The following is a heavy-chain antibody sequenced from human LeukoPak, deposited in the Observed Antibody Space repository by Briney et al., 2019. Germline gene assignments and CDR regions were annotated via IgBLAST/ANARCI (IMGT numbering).Heavy chain of an antibody. CDR1: GLTFSSYE. CDR2: ISSSGSTI. Sequence: GGSLRLSCAASGLTFSSYEMNWVRQAPGKGLEWVSYISSSGSTIYYADSVKGRFTISRDNAKNSLYLQMNSLRAEDTAVYYCAKINDYGDYAPWLAPGYWGQGTLVTVSS. V-gene: IGHV3-48*03. CDR3: AKINDYGDYAPWLAPGY. D-gene: IGHD4-17*01. J-gene: IGHJ4*02.